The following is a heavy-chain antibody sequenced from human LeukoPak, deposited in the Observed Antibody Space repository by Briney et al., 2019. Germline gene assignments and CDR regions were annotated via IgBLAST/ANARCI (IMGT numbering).Heavy chain of an antibody. CDR3: ASVIVGITTDY. J-gene: IGHJ4*02. CDR2: INPNSGVT. Sequence: ASVKVSCKASGYTFTGYYMHWVRQAPGQGLEWMGWINPNSGVTNYAQKFQGRVTMTRDTSISTAYMELSRLRSDVTAVYYCASVIVGITTDYWGQGTLVTVSS. D-gene: IGHD1-26*01. V-gene: IGHV1-2*02. CDR1: GYTFTGYY.